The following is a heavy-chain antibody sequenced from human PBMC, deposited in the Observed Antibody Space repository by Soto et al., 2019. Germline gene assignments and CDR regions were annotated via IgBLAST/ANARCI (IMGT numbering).Heavy chain of an antibody. CDR3: AIDRYGAESPFDY. D-gene: IGHD4-17*01. CDR1: GFTFNNYG. Sequence: QVQLVESGGGVVQPGRSLRLSCAASGFTFNNYGMHWVRQAHGKGLEWVAVIWYDGTKKHYVDSVKGRFTISRDDSKNTLYLQRNSLRAEDTGVYYGAIDRYGAESPFDYWGQGTPVTVSS. V-gene: IGHV3-33*01. J-gene: IGHJ4*02. CDR2: IWYDGTKK.